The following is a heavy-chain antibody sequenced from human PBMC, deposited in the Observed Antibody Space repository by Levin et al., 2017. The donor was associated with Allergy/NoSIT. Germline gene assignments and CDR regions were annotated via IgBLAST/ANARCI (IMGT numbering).Heavy chain of an antibody. CDR1: GFTFSDYY. J-gene: IGHJ6*02. CDR2: ISSSGSTI. D-gene: IGHD2-8*01. CDR3: ARDSGYCTNGVCYYYYYGMDV. Sequence: GESLKISCAASGFTFSDYYMSWIRQAPGKGLEWVSYISSSGSTIYYADSVKGRFTISRDNAKNSLYLQMNSLRAEDTAVYYCARDSGYCTNGVCYYYYYGMDVWGQGTTVTVSS. V-gene: IGHV3-11*01.